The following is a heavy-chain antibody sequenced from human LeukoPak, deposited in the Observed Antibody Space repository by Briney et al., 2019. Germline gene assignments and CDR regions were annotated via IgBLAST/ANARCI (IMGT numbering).Heavy chain of an antibody. CDR3: ASGAFSMVRGVTYYFDY. CDR1: GGTFSSYA. CDR2: IIPIFGTA. J-gene: IGHJ4*02. V-gene: IGHV1-69*05. Sequence: SVKVSCKASGGTFSSYAISWVRPAPGQGLEWMGRIIPIFGTANYAQKFQGRVTITTDESTSTAYMELSSLRSEDTAVYYCASGAFSMVRGVTYYFDYWGQGTLVTVSS. D-gene: IGHD3-10*01.